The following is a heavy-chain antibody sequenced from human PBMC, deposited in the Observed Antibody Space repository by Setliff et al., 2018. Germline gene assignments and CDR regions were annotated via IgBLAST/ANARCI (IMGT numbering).Heavy chain of an antibody. J-gene: IGHJ6*01. CDR1: GYSFSESI. D-gene: IGHD3-3*01. V-gene: IGHV1-18*01. Sequence: ASVKVSCKASGYSFSESIVSWVRQAPGLGLEWMGWISGYDGNTKYAQNLHGRVTMTTDTSTTTAYMELRSLRSDDTAVYYCARERIYDGLNYNGMDVWGQGTTVTVSS. CDR2: ISGYDGNT. CDR3: ARERIYDGLNYNGMDV.